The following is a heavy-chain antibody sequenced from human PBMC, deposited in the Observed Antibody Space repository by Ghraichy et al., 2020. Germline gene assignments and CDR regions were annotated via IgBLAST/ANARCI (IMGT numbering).Heavy chain of an antibody. CDR2: ISTSSRSI. CDR1: GFPFGDYN. J-gene: IGHJ6*02. Sequence: GGSLRLSCVVSGFPFGDYNLNWVRQSPGKGLEWMSYISTSSRSIFYADSVKGRFTTSRDNAQNSLFLQMKSLRDEDTAVYYCARAARVVRFYYYDGIDVWGQGTTVTVSS. V-gene: IGHV3-48*02. CDR3: ARAARVVRFYYYDGIDV. D-gene: IGHD4-23*01.